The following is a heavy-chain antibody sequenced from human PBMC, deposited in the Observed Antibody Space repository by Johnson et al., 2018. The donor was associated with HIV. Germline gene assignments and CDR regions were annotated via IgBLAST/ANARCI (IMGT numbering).Heavy chain of an antibody. V-gene: IGHV3-30*14. J-gene: IGHJ3*02. CDR1: GFTFRTYP. CDR3: ARRCSSSSCSHGAFDI. D-gene: IGHD2-2*01. CDR2: VSYNEDKK. Sequence: QVQLVESGGGVVQPGRSLRLSCAASGFTFRTYPMHWVRQAPGKGLEWMAVVSYNEDKKYYADSVKGRFTISRDSSKNTLFLHMNSLRAEDTAMYYCARRCSSSSCSHGAFDIWGQGTMVTVSS.